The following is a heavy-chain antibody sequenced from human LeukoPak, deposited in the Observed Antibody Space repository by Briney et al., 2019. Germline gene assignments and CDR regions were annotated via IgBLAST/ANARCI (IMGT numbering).Heavy chain of an antibody. V-gene: IGHV3-64D*06. CDR3: VKELYYYGSGGFDY. D-gene: IGHD3-10*01. J-gene: IGHJ4*02. CDR1: GFTFSSYA. CDR2: ISSNGGST. Sequence: GGSLRLSCSASGFTFSSYAMHWVRQAPGKGLEYVSAISSNGGSTYYADSVKGRFTISRDNSKNTLYLQMSSLRAEDTAVYYCVKELYYYGSGGFDYWAREPWSPSPQ.